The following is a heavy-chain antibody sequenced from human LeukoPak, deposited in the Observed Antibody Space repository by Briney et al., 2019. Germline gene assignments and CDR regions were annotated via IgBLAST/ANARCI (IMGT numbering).Heavy chain of an antibody. CDR3: ARVERGYSYGYWGDAFDI. Sequence: PSETLSLTCTVSGGSISSYYWSWIRQPPGKGLEWIGYTYYSGSTNYNPSLKSRVTISVDTSKNQFSLKLSSVTAADTAVYYCARVERGYSYGYWGDAFDIWGQGTMVTVSS. V-gene: IGHV4-59*01. J-gene: IGHJ3*02. D-gene: IGHD5-18*01. CDR2: TYYSGST. CDR1: GGSISSYY.